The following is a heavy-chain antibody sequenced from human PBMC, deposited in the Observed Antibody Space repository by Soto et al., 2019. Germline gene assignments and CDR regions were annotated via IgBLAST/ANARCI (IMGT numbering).Heavy chain of an antibody. CDR1: GFNFSSYS. J-gene: IGHJ5*02. V-gene: IGHV3-21*01. D-gene: IGHD3-10*01. CDR2: ISSSSSYI. CDR3: ARDPTAVTSRFDP. Sequence: EVQLVESGGGLVKPGGSLRLSCAASGFNFSSYSMNWVRQAPGKGLEWVSSISSSSSYIYYADSVKGRFTISRDNAKNSLYLQMNSLRAEDTAVYYCARDPTAVTSRFDPWGQGTLVTVSS.